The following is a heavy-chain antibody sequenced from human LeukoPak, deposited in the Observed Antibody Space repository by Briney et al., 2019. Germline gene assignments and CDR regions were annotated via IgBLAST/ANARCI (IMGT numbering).Heavy chain of an antibody. CDR3: ARDYYYDSSGYYYHDAFDI. D-gene: IGHD3-22*01. CDR2: IRYDGSNK. CDR1: GFTFSSYG. J-gene: IGHJ3*02. Sequence: GGSLRLSCAASGFTFSSYGMHWVRQAPGKGLEWVAFIRYDGSNKYYADSVKGRFTISRDDSKNTLYLQMNSLRAEDTAVYYCARDYYYDSSGYYYHDAFDIWGQGTMVTVSS. V-gene: IGHV3-30*02.